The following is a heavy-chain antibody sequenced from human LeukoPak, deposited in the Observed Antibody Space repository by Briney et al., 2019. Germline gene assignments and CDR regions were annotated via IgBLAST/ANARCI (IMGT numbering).Heavy chain of an antibody. CDR2: VYTSGST. Sequence: SETLSLTCSVSGGSISGYYWTWIRQPAGKGLEWIGRVYTSGSTHYNPSLKTRLTLSVDTSKNQFSLKLSSVTAADTAVYYCARLITGTTTAFDIWGQGTMVTVSS. D-gene: IGHD1-7*01. V-gene: IGHV4-4*07. J-gene: IGHJ3*02. CDR3: ARLITGTTTAFDI. CDR1: GGSISGYY.